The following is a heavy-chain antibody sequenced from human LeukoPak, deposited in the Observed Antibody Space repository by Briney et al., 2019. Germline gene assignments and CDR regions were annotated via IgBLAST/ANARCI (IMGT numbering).Heavy chain of an antibody. CDR1: EFTFSAYT. V-gene: IGHV3-21*01. D-gene: IGHD1-26*01. J-gene: IGHJ4*02. Sequence: PGGSLRLSCAASEFTFSAYTMYCGRHAPRERLQEFSSISNSSTYIYYDDSLKSRFTISIDNAKNSLYLQLNSLRAEDTAVYYCARGKSGSYGTKGYWGQGTLVTVSS. CDR2: ISNSSTYI. CDR3: ARGKSGSYGTKGY.